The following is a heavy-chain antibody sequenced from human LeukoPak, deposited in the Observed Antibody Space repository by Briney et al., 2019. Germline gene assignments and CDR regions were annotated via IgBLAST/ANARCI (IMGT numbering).Heavy chain of an antibody. CDR3: ARADYGDYVYAGYFDY. CDR1: GFTFSSYS. D-gene: IGHD4-17*01. J-gene: IGHJ4*02. V-gene: IGHV3-21*01. Sequence: GGPVRLSCAASGFTFSSYSMHWVREAPGKGLEWVSSISSSSSYIYYAHSVKGRFTISRDNAKNSLYLQMNSLRAEDTAVYYCARADYGDYVYAGYFDYWGQGTLVTVSS. CDR2: ISSSSSYI.